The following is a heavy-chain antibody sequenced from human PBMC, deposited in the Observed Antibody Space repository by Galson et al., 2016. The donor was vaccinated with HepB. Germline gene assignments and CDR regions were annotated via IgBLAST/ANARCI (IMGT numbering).Heavy chain of an antibody. V-gene: IGHV4-59*01. CDR1: GGSISSYY. CDR2: IYYSGST. CDR3: ARGSWGGSFHFNY. J-gene: IGHJ4*02. D-gene: IGHD1-26*01. Sequence: ETLSLTCTVSGGSISSYYWSWIRQPPGKGLEWIGYIYYSGSTKSTTYHPSLKSRITISVDTSKNQFSLRLTSVTAADTAMYYCARGSWGGSFHFNYWGQGTLVTVSS.